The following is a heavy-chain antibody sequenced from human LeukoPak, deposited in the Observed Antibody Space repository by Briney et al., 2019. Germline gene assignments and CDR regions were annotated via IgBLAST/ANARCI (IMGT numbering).Heavy chain of an antibody. CDR3: ARMWYDSSGRHFDY. V-gene: IGHV3-23*01. CDR1: GFTFSSYA. Sequence: GGSLRLSCAASGFTFSSYAMSWVRQAPGKGLEWVSAISITVGGTYYADSVKGRFTISRDNSKNTLYLQMNSLRAEDTAVYYCARMWYDSSGRHFDYWGQGTLVTVSS. J-gene: IGHJ4*02. D-gene: IGHD3-22*01. CDR2: ISITVGGT.